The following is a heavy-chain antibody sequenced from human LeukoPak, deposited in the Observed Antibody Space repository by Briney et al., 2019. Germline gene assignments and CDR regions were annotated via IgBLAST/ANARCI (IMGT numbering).Heavy chain of an antibody. CDR2: INNGGTT. CDR1: GDSITSDY. J-gene: IGHJ4*02. D-gene: IGHD4-17*01. Sequence: SETLSLTCTVSGDSITSDYWSWIRQPPGKGLEWIGFINNGGTTSYNPSLTSRVTISRDMSKNQFALKLSSVSAADTAVYYCARYRDGDRDISLDIWGQGTLVTVSS. CDR3: ARYRDGDRDISLDI. V-gene: IGHV4-59*08.